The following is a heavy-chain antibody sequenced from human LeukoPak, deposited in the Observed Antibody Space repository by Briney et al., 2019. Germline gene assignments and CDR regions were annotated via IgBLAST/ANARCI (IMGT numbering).Heavy chain of an antibody. Sequence: GASVKVSCKASGYTFTGYYMHWVRQAPGQGLEWMGWINPNSGGTNYAQKFQGRVTMTRDTSISTAYMELSRLRSDDTAVYYCARASQRYCSRTSCRHDDFDIWGQGTMVTVSS. CDR2: INPNSGGT. J-gene: IGHJ3*02. CDR3: ARASQRYCSRTSCRHDDFDI. CDR1: GYTFTGYY. V-gene: IGHV1-2*02. D-gene: IGHD2-2*01.